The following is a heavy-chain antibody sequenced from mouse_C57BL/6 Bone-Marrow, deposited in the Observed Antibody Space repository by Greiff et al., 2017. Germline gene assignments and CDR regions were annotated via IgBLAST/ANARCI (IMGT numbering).Heavy chain of an antibody. D-gene: IGHD3-2*02. V-gene: IGHV7-3*01. J-gene: IGHJ3*01. CDR2: IRNKANGYTT. CDR1: GFTFTDYY. CDR3: ARLSKSLFAY. Sequence: DVKLVESGGGLVQPGGSLSLSCAASGFTFTDYYMSWVRQPPGKALEWLGFIRNKANGYTTEYSASVKGRFTISRDNSQSILYLQMNALRAEDSATYYCARLSKSLFAYWGQGTLVTVSA.